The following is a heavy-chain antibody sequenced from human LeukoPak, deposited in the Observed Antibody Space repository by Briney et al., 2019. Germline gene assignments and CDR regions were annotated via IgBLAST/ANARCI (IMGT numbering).Heavy chain of an antibody. V-gene: IGHV3-23*01. Sequence: GGSLRLPCVASGFAFSSYAMSWVRQAPGKGLEWVSAISGSGGSTYYADSVKGRFTISRDNSKNTLYLQMNSLRAEDTAVYYCAKGDSSSWPIDFDYWGQGTLVTVSS. CDR2: ISGSGGST. J-gene: IGHJ4*02. CDR1: GFAFSSYA. D-gene: IGHD6-13*01. CDR3: AKGDSSSWPIDFDY.